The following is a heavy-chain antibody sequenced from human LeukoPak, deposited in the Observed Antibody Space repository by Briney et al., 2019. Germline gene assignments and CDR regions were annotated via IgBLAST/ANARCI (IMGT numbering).Heavy chain of an antibody. D-gene: IGHD3-10*01. CDR3: AKGFAVLPARAYFDS. V-gene: IGHV3-23*01. CDR1: GFTFSSYA. J-gene: IGHJ4*02. Sequence: GGSLRLSCAASGFTFSSYATSWVRQAPGKGLEWVSAISGSGGSTYYADSVKGRFTISRDNSKNTVFLQMNSLRAGDTAVYYCAKGFAVLPARAYFDSWGQGTLVTVSS. CDR2: ISGSGGST.